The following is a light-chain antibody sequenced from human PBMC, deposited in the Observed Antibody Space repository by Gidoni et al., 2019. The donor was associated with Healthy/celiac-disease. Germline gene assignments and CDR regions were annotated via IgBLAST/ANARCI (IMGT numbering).Light chain of an antibody. CDR3: QHYNSYSPWT. Sequence: DIQMTQSPSTLSASLGDRVTITFRASQSISRWVAWYQQKPGKAPKLLIYKSSSVESGVPSRFSGSGSGTEFTLTISILQPDDFATYYCQHYNSYSPWTFGQGTKVEIK. J-gene: IGKJ1*01. V-gene: IGKV1-5*03. CDR2: KSS. CDR1: QSISRW.